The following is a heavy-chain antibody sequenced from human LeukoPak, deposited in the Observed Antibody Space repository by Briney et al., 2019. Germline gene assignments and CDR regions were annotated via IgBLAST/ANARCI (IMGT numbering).Heavy chain of an antibody. V-gene: IGHV1-18*01. CDR1: GYTFTSYG. CDR2: ISAYNGNT. CDR3: ARGYCSGGSCARFDP. D-gene: IGHD2-15*01. J-gene: IGHJ5*02. Sequence: ASMKVSCKASGYTFTSYGISWVRQAPGQGLEWMGWISAYNGNTNYAQKLQGRVTMTTDTSTSTAYMELRSLRSDDTAVYYCARGYCSGGSCARFDPWGQGTLVTVSS.